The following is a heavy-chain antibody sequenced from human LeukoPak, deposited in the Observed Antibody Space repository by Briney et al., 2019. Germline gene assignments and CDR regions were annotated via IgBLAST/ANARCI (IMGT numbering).Heavy chain of an antibody. Sequence: TPSGTLSLTCTVSGGSISSSSYYWGWIRQPPGKGLEWIGSIYYSGSTYYNPSLKSRVTISVDTSKNQFSLKLSSVTAADTAVYYCARDRLILAFFPHSSGSNDAFDIWGQGTMVTVSS. CDR2: IYYSGST. CDR1: GGSISSSSYY. V-gene: IGHV4-39*07. J-gene: IGHJ3*02. D-gene: IGHD3-22*01. CDR3: ARDRLILAFFPHSSGSNDAFDI.